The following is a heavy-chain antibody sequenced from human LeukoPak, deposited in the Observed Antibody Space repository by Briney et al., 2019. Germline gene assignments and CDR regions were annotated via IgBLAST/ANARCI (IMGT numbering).Heavy chain of an antibody. Sequence: PSETLSLTCAVSGYSISSGYYWGWIRQPPGKGLEWIGSIYHGGSTYYNPSLKSRVTISVDTSKNQFSLKLSSVTAADTAVYYCARHEVGATPDAFDIWGQGTMVTVSS. V-gene: IGHV4-38-2*01. CDR2: IYHGGST. J-gene: IGHJ3*02. CDR1: GYSISSGYY. D-gene: IGHD1-26*01. CDR3: ARHEVGATPDAFDI.